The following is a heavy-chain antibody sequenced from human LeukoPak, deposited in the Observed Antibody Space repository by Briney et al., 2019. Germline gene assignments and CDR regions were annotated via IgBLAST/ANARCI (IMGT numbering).Heavy chain of an antibody. CDR3: ASAAIAAAGLYFDY. J-gene: IGHJ4*02. V-gene: IGHV3-30*09. D-gene: IGHD6-13*01. CDR1: GFTFSSYA. CDR2: ISYDGSKK. Sequence: GGSLRLSCAASGFTFSSYAMHWVRQSPGKGLEWVAVISYDGSKKYYADSVKGRFAISRDNSKNTLFLQMNSLRVEDTAVYYCASAAIAAAGLYFDYWGQGTLVTVSS.